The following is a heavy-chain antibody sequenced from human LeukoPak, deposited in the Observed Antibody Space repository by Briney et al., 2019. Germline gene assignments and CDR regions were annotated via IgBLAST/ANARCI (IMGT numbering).Heavy chain of an antibody. CDR3: TTWDGVN. J-gene: IGHJ3*01. V-gene: IGHV3-15*01. CDR2: IKSRTDGGTT. CDR1: GFTFSNAL. D-gene: IGHD1-26*01. Sequence: GGSLRLSCAASGFTFSNALMTWVRQAPGKGLEWVGHIKSRTDGGTTDCAAPLKGRFTISRDDSKNTLYLQMNSLETEDTAVYYCTTWDGVNWGQGTMVTVSS.